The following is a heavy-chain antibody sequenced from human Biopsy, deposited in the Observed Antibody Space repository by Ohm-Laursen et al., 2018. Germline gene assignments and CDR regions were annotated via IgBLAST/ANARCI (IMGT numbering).Heavy chain of an antibody. CDR1: GFGFDTSW. D-gene: IGHD3-10*01. V-gene: IGHV3-74*01. J-gene: IGHJ4*02. CDR2: INTDGSST. CDR3: TRAEAGSGSLLYFDY. Sequence: SLRLSCAASGFGFDTSWMYWVRQAPGKGLVWVSRINTDGSSTNYADAVKGRFTISRDNAKNTVFLQMNSLRAEDTAVYYCTRAEAGSGSLLYFDYWGQGTLVTVSS.